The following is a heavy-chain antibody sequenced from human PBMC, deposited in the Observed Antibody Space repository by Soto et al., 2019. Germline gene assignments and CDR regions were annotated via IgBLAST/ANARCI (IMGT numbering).Heavy chain of an antibody. CDR1: GGSISSSSYY. CDR3: ARGIAAEGVYYYYYYGMDV. J-gene: IGHJ6*02. Sequence: SETLSLTCTVSGGSISSSSYYWGWIRQPPGKGLEWIGSIYYSGSTYYNPSLKSRVTITVDTSKNQFSLKLSSVTAADTAVYYCARGIAAEGVYYYYYYGMDVWGQGTTVTVSS. D-gene: IGHD6-13*01. V-gene: IGHV4-39*01. CDR2: IYYSGST.